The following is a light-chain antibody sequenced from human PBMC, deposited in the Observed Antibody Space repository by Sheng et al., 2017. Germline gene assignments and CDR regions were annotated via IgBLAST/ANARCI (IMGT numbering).Light chain of an antibody. CDR3: CSYAGSSVV. Sequence: QSVLTQPPSASGTPGQRVTLSCSGGSSNIGVNSVTWYLQLPGSAPKLLIFSDDQRPSGVPGRFSGSRSGTSASLAISGLQAEDEADYYCCSYAGSSVVFGGGTKLTVL. CDR2: SDD. J-gene: IGLJ2*01. CDR1: SSNIGVNS. V-gene: IGLV1-44*01.